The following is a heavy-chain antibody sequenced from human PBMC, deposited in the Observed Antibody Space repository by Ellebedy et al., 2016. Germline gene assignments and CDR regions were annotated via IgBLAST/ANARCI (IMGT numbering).Heavy chain of an antibody. J-gene: IGHJ5*02. D-gene: IGHD3-16*01. V-gene: IGHV3-23*01. CDR3: ARGVGGTSLNRFDP. CDR1: GLSFGNFF. CDR2: ISGAGYTT. Sequence: GESLKISRVASGLSFGNFFMTWVRQAPGKGLEWVATISGAGYTTFFADSVKGRFTISRDNAKNSLYLQMNSLRAEDTAVYYCARGVGGTSLNRFDPWGQGTLVTVSS.